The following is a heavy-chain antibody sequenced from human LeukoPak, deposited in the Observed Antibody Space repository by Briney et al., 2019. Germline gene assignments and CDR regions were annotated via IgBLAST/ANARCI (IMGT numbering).Heavy chain of an antibody. J-gene: IGHJ4*02. CDR3: AKARRITMIVVVIKGGLDY. D-gene: IGHD3-22*01. V-gene: IGHV3-23*01. CDR2: ISGSGGST. Sequence: PGGSLRLSCAASGFTFSSYAMSWVRQAPGKGLEWVSAISGSGGSTYYADSVKGRFTISTDNSKNTLYLQMNSLRAEATAVFYCAKARRITMIVVVIKGGLDYWGQGTLVTVSS. CDR1: GFTFSSYA.